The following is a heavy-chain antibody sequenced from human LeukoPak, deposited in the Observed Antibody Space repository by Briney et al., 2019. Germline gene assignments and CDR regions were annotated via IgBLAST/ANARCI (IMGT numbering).Heavy chain of an antibody. CDR3: AKDSYDRSGYYYYYFAY. CDR2: ISYDGSNK. D-gene: IGHD3-22*01. V-gene: IGHV3-30*18. Sequence: GGSLRLSCAASGFTFSSSGMHWVRQAPGKGLEWVAVISYDGSNKYYADSVKGRFTISRDNSKNTLYLQMNSLRAGDTAVYYCAKDSYDRSGYYYYYFAYWGQGTQVTVSS. J-gene: IGHJ4*02. CDR1: GFTFSSSG.